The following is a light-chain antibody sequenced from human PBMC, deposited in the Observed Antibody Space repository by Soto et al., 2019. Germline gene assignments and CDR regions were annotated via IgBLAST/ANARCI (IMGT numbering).Light chain of an antibody. Sequence: DIQMTQSPSTLSASVGDRVTITCRASQSISSWLAWYQQKPGKAPKLLIYKASTLESGVPSRFSGSGSGTEFTLTISSMQPDDFATYYCQQYNNLWTLGQGTKVDIK. CDR2: KAS. CDR3: QQYNNLWT. V-gene: IGKV1-5*03. J-gene: IGKJ1*01. CDR1: QSISSW.